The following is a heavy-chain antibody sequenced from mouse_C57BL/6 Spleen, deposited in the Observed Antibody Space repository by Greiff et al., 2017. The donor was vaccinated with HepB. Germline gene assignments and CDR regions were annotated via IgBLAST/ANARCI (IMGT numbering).Heavy chain of an antibody. D-gene: IGHD2-4*01. V-gene: IGHV3-6*01. J-gene: IGHJ4*01. Sequence: EESGPGLVKPSQSLSLTCSVTGYSITSGYYWNWIRQFPGNKLEWMGYISYDGSNNYNPSLKNRISITRDTSKNQFFLKLNSVTTEDTATYYCAGYDYDPAMDYWGQGTSVTVSS. CDR3: AGYDYDPAMDY. CDR2: ISYDGSN. CDR1: GYSITSGYY.